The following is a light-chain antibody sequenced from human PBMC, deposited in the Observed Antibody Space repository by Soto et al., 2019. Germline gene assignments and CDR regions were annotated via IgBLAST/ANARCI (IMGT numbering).Light chain of an antibody. CDR2: TAS. J-gene: IGKJ5*01. CDR3: QQAYTFPIP. CDR1: QDIAGY. V-gene: IGKV1D-12*01. Sequence: DIQVTQSPSSVSASVGDRVTISCRASQDIAGYLACYQHKPGRAPELLIRTASSLQSGVPSRFSGSGSGTDFTLTINSLQPEDFATYYCQQAYTFPIPFGQGTRLELX.